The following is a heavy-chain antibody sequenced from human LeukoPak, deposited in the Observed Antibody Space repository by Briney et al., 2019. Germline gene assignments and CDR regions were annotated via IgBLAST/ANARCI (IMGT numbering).Heavy chain of an antibody. CDR3: ASNSRNGDHPWDY. J-gene: IGHJ4*02. V-gene: IGHV4-31*03. CDR2: IYYSGST. Sequence: SETLSLTCTVSGGSISSGGYYWSWIRQHPGKGLEWIGYIYYSGSTYYNPFLKSRVTISVDTSKNQFSLKLSSVTAADTAVYYCASNSRNGDHPWDYWGQGTLVTVSS. D-gene: IGHD4-17*01. CDR1: GGSISSGGYY.